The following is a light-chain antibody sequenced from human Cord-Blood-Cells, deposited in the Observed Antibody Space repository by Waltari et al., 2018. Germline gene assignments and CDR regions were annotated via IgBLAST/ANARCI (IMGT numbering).Light chain of an antibody. CDR1: QSISSW. CDR2: AAS. Sequence: DIQMTQSPSTLSASVGDRVTITCRASQSISSWLAWYQQKPGKAPKLLIYAASSLESGVPSRCSGSGSGTEFTLTISSLQPDDFATYYCQQYNSYSTFGQGTKVEIK. CDR3: QQYNSYST. V-gene: IGKV1-5*01. J-gene: IGKJ1*01.